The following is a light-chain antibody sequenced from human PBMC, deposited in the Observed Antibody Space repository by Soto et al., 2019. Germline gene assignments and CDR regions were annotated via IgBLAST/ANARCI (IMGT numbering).Light chain of an antibody. Sequence: VLAQSPATLSLSPGKRATLSCRASQDVGTYVAWYQVRRGQAPRLLISGASKRATGIPDRINGGGSGAEFTLTINSLESEDFGVYFCQQGGNWPVTFGQGTRVEIK. CDR1: QDVGTY. CDR2: GAS. J-gene: IGKJ5*01. CDR3: QQGGNWPVT. V-gene: IGKV3D-11*01.